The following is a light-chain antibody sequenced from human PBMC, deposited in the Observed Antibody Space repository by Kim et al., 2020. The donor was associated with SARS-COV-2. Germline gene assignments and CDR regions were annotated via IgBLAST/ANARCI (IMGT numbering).Light chain of an antibody. CDR3: QQYNNWPYT. J-gene: IGKJ2*01. Sequence: SVSRGERATLSCRASQSVSSNLAWYQQKAGQAPRLLIYGASTRATGIPSRFSGSGSGTEFTLTISSLQSEDFAVYSCQQYNNWPYTFGQGTKLEI. CDR2: GAS. CDR1: QSVSSN. V-gene: IGKV3-15*01.